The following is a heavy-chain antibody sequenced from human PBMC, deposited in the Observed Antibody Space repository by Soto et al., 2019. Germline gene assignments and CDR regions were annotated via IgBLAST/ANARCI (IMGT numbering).Heavy chain of an antibody. J-gene: IGHJ5*02. Sequence: LRLSCAASAFTFRSYAMHWVRQAPGKGLEWVAVISKNGGEIHYADSVKGRFTISRDNSRNTLYLQMNSLRGDDTAVYHCARDFLDKASNWFDPWGEGTLVTVSS. CDR1: AFTFRSYA. V-gene: IGHV3-30-3*01. CDR3: ARDFLDKASNWFDP. D-gene: IGHD3-3*01. CDR2: ISKNGGEI.